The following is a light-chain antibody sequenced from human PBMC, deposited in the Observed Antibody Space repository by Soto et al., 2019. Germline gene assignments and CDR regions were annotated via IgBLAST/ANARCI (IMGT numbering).Light chain of an antibody. CDR3: QQSESYPST. CDR2: AAS. Sequence: DIQMAQSPSSLSVSVGDRVTITCRASQSITNYLNWYQQKPGKAPKLLVYAASSLQSGVPSRFSGNGSGTDFTLTITSLQPEEFASYYWQQSESYPSTFGQGTKLEIK. J-gene: IGKJ2*01. V-gene: IGKV1-39*01. CDR1: QSITNY.